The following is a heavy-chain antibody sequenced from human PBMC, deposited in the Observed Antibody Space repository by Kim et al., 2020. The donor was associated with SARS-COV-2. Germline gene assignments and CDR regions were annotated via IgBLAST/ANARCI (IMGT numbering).Heavy chain of an antibody. V-gene: IGHV3-30*04. Sequence: GGSLRLSCAASGFTFSSYAMHWVRQAPGKGLEWVAVISYDGSNKYYADSVKGRFTISRDNSKNTLYLQMNSLRAEDTAVYYCARALPGSGSYYLDYWCQG. D-gene: IGHD3-10*01. CDR2: ISYDGSNK. J-gene: IGHJ4*02. CDR1: GFTFSSYA. CDR3: ARALPGSGSYYLDY.